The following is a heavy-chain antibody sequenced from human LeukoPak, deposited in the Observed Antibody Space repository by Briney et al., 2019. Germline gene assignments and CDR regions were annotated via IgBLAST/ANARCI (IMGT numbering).Heavy chain of an antibody. CDR2: IYLTGTT. CDR1: GFSVSGNY. V-gene: IGHV3-53*01. Sequence: GGSLRLSCAASGFSVSGNYMSWVRQSPGKGLEWVSAIYLTGTTHYADSVKGRFTISRDNSKNALNLQMNSLRVEDTAVYYCAAAYCVGDCYSDNHYYFMYLWGRGTTVTVSS. J-gene: IGHJ6*03. CDR3: AAAYCVGDCYSDNHYYFMYL. D-gene: IGHD2-21*02.